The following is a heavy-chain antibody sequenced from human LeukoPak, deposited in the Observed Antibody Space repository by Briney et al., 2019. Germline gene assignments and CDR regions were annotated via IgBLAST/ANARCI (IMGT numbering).Heavy chain of an antibody. D-gene: IGHD1-26*01. V-gene: IGHV3-72*01. Sequence: GGSQRLSCAAYGFILSDHYIDWVRQAPGKGLEWVARTRNKANSYTTEYAVSMKGRFTISRDDPKNLLYLQMNSLKSEDTAVYYCGRSGRYRPSDLWGQGTLVTVSS. CDR3: GRSGRYRPSDL. CDR1: GFILSDHY. J-gene: IGHJ5*02. CDR2: TRNKANSYTT.